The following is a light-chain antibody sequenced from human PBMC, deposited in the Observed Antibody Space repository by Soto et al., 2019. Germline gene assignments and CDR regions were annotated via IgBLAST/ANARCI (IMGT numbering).Light chain of an antibody. V-gene: IGLV1-40*01. CDR1: SYNIGAGYD. Sequence: QSVLTQPPSVSGSPGQRVTISCTGTSYNIGAGYDVHWYQQLPGTAPKLLIYGNSNRPSGVPDRFSGSKSGTSASLAITGLQAEDEADYYCQSYDSSRSGHVVFGGGTKVTVL. CDR3: QSYDSSRSGHVV. CDR2: GNS. J-gene: IGLJ2*01.